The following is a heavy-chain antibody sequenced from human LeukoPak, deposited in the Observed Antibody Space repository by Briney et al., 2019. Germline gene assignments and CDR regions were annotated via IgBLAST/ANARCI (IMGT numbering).Heavy chain of an antibody. CDR2: ISGSGGST. CDR3: AKGGLQLWLRLYFDY. CDR1: GFTFSSYA. Sequence: GGLRLSCAASGFTFSSYAMSWVRQAPGKGLEWVSAISGSGGSTYYADSVKGRFTISGDNSKNTLYLQMNSLRAEDTAVYYCAKGGLQLWLRLYFDYWGQGTLVTVSS. D-gene: IGHD5-18*01. V-gene: IGHV3-23*01. J-gene: IGHJ4*02.